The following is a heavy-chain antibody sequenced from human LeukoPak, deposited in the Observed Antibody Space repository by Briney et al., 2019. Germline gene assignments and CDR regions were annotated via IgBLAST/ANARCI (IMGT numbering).Heavy chain of an antibody. D-gene: IGHD3-9*01. Sequence: GGSLRLSCAASGFTFSSYAMSWVRQAPGKGLEWVSAISGSGGSTYYADSVKGRFTISRDNSKSTLYLQMNSLRAEDTAVYYCAKEYYDILTGYSLPPDYWGQGTLVTVSS. CDR1: GFTFSSYA. V-gene: IGHV3-23*01. CDR3: AKEYYDILTGYSLPPDY. J-gene: IGHJ4*02. CDR2: ISGSGGST.